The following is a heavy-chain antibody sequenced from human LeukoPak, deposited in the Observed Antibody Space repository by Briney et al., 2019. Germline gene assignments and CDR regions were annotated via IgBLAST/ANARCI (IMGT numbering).Heavy chain of an antibody. V-gene: IGHV3-30-3*01. CDR2: ISYDGSNK. CDR3: ARRVTPRGYGMDV. Sequence: PGGSLRLSCAASGFTFSSYAMHWVRQAPGKGLEWVAVISYDGSNKYYADSVKGRFTISRDNSKNTLYLQMNSLRAEDTAVYYCARRVTPRGYGMDVWGQGTTVTVSS. J-gene: IGHJ6*02. D-gene: IGHD4-11*01. CDR1: GFTFSSYA.